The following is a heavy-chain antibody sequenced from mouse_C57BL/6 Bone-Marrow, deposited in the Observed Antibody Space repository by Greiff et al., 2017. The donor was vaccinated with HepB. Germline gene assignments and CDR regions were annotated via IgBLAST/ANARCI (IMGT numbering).Heavy chain of an antibody. CDR3: ARDPTWPLDV. V-gene: IGHV5-4*01. CDR2: ISDGGSYT. Sequence: EVMLVESGGGLVKPGGSLKLSCAASGFTFSSYAMSWVRQTPEKRLEWVATISDGGSYTYYPDNVKGRFTISRDNAKNNLYLQMSHLKSEDTAMYYCARDPTWPLDVWGTGTTVTVSS. CDR1: GFTFSSYA. D-gene: IGHD2-10*01. J-gene: IGHJ1*03.